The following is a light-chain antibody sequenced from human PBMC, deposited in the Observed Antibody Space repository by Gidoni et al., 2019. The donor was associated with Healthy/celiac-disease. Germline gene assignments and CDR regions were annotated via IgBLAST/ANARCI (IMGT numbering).Light chain of an antibody. Sequence: ELVLTQSPVSLSLSPGGRATLSCRASQSVSSSYLAWYQQKPGQAPRLLIYGASSRATGITDRVSGSGSGTDFTLTISRLEHEDVAVDYCQQYGSSPMYTFXXXTKLEIK. CDR2: GAS. J-gene: IGKJ2*01. CDR3: QQYGSSPMYT. CDR1: QSVSSSY. V-gene: IGKV3-20*01.